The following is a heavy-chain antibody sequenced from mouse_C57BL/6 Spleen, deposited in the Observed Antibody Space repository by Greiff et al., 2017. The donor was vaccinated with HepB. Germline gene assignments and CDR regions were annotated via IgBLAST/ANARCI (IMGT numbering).Heavy chain of an antibody. CDR2: INPSTGGT. Sequence: VQLKQSGPELVKPGASVKISCKASGYSFTGYYMNWVKQSPEKSLEWIGEINPSTGGTTYNQKFKAKATLTVDKSSSTAYMQLKSLTSEDSAVYYCARWGGSSSYAMDYWGQGTSVTVSS. J-gene: IGHJ4*01. CDR3: ARWGGSSSYAMDY. D-gene: IGHD1-1*01. CDR1: GYSFTGYY. V-gene: IGHV1-42*01.